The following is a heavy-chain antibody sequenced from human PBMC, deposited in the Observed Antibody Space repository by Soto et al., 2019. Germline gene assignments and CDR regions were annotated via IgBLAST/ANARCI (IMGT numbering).Heavy chain of an antibody. J-gene: IGHJ4*02. D-gene: IGHD2-8*02. CDR2: INHSGST. V-gene: IGHV4-34*01. CDR3: ARDKITGLFDY. CDR1: GGSFSGYY. Sequence: QVQLQQWGAGLLKPSETLSLTCAVYGGSFSGYYWTWIRQPPGTGLEWIGEINHSGSTNYTPSLKSRVTISVDWSKNQFSLKLTSVTAADTAVYYCARDKITGLFDYWGQGTLVTVSS.